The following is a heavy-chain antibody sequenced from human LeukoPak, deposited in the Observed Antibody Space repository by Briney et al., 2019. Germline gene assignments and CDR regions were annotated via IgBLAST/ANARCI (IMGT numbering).Heavy chain of an antibody. CDR2: INAGNGNT. CDR1: GYTFTSYA. J-gene: IGHJ5*02. D-gene: IGHD1-26*01. CDR3: ARGSAYSSRFDP. V-gene: IGHV1-3*01. Sequence: ASVKVSCKASGYTFTSYAMNWVRQAPGQKLEWMGWINAGNGNTKYSQKFQGRVTITRDTSASTAYMELSSLRSEDTAVYYCARGSAYSSRFDPWGQGTLVTVSS.